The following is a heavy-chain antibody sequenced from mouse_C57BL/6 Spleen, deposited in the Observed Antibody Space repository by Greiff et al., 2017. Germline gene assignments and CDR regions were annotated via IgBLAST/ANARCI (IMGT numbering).Heavy chain of an antibody. CDR2: IYPRSGNT. CDR1: GYTFTSYG. D-gene: IGHD1-1*01. Sequence: QVQLQQSGAELARPGASVKLSCKASGYTFTSYGISWVKQRTGQGLEWIGEIYPRSGNTYYNEKFPGKATLTADKSSSTAYMELRRLTSEDSAVYFCARGGPITTVVAPYAMDYWGQGTSVTVSS. V-gene: IGHV1-81*01. CDR3: ARGGPITTVVAPYAMDY. J-gene: IGHJ4*01.